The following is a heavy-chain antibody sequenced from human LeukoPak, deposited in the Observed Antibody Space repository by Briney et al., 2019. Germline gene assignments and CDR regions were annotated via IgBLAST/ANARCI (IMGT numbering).Heavy chain of an antibody. Sequence: PGGSLRLSCAASGFTFNIFAMHWVRQTPGKGLEWVAVISYDGSTKSYADSVKGRFTISRDNSQNTLYLQMNSLRAEDTAVYYCVTDRGSMAVAGFDYWGQGTLVTVSS. CDR2: ISYDGSTK. D-gene: IGHD6-19*01. CDR1: GFTFNIFA. V-gene: IGHV3-30-3*01. J-gene: IGHJ4*02. CDR3: VTDRGSMAVAGFDY.